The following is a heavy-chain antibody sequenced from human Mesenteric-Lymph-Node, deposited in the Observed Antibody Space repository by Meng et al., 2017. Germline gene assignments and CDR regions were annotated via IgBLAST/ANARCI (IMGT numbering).Heavy chain of an antibody. CDR1: GGSLRSTNW. J-gene: IGHJ4*02. D-gene: IGHD2-21*01. V-gene: IGHV4-4*02. Sequence: DWRPGLVKPWGTVSTTRAVSGGSLRSTNWVIWVRQPPGKGLEWIGKIYHSESAHYSPSLKSRVTLSIDTPKNQFSLKLTSVTAADTALYYCARSYCGDVSCHQVFDSWGQGTLVTVSS. CDR3: ARSYCGDVSCHQVFDS. CDR2: IYHSESA.